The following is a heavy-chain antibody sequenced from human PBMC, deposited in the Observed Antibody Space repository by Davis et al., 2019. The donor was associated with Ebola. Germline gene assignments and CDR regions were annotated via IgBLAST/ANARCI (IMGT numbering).Heavy chain of an antibody. Sequence: SETLSLTCAVSGGSLSSGGSSWSWIRQPPGKGLEWIGCMYHSVSTYYNPSLKSRVTISIDRSKNQFSLSLSSVTAADTAVYYCAKAEGIPYYYMDVWGIGTTVTVSS. CDR1: GGSLSSGGSS. CDR3: AKAEGIPYYYMDV. D-gene: IGHD3-10*01. V-gene: IGHV4-30-2*01. J-gene: IGHJ6*03. CDR2: MYHSVST.